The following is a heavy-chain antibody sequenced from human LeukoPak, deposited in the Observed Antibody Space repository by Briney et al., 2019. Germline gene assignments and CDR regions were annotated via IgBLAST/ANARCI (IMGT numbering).Heavy chain of an antibody. V-gene: IGHV1-8*02. CDR3: ARGRGSSSWNPPEDY. J-gene: IGHJ4*02. D-gene: IGHD6-13*01. Sequence: ASVKVSCKASGYTFTSYGINWVRQATGQGLEWMGWMNPNSGNTGYAQKFQGRVTMTRNTSISTAYMELSSLRSEDTAVYYCARGRGSSSWNPPEDYWGQGTLVTVSS. CDR2: MNPNSGNT. CDR1: GYTFTSYG.